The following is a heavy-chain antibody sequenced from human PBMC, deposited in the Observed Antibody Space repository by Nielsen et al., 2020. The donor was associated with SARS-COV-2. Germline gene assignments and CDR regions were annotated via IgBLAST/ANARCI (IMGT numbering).Heavy chain of an antibody. CDR2: ISSSSSYI. V-gene: IGHV3-21*04. D-gene: IGHD6-13*01. Sequence: LSLTCAASGFTFSSYSMNWVRQAPGKGLEWVSSISSSSSYIYYADSVKGRFTISRDNAKNSLYLQMNSLRAEDTAVYYCAKGRIAAAAKAPVDYWGQGTLVTVSS. J-gene: IGHJ4*02. CDR3: AKGRIAAAAKAPVDY. CDR1: GFTFSSYS.